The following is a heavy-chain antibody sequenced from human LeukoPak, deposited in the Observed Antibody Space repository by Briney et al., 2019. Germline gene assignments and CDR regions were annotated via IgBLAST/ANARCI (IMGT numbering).Heavy chain of an antibody. Sequence: PGGSLRLSCAASGFTVSKNYMSWVRQAPGKGLEWVSVTYPGGNISYADFVKGRFTISRDNSKNTLFLQMKSLRAEDTAVYYCARDERVKGFDYWGQGTLVTVSS. D-gene: IGHD2-21*01. V-gene: IGHV3-53*01. CDR3: ARDERVKGFDY. J-gene: IGHJ4*02. CDR1: GFTVSKNY. CDR2: TYPGGNI.